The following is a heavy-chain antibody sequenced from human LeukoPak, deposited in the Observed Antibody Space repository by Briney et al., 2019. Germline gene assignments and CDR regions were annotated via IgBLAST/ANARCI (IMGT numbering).Heavy chain of an antibody. J-gene: IGHJ4*02. CDR3: ARRGPSSGWYSGLIDY. CDR1: GFTFSSYG. D-gene: IGHD6-19*01. CDR2: ISYDGTSK. Sequence: GGSLRLSCAASGFTFSSYGMHWVRQAPGKGLEWVAVISYDGTSKYYADSVKGRFTISRDNSKNTLYLQMNSLRAEDTAVYYCARRGPSSGWYSGLIDYWGQGTLVTVSS. V-gene: IGHV3-30*03.